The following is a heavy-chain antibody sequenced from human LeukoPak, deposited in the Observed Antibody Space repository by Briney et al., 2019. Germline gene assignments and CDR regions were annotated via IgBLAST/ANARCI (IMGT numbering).Heavy chain of an antibody. CDR2: ISSSGSTK. Sequence: GGSLRLSCGASGITFSSYSMNWVRQAPGKGLEWVSYISSSGSTKYYADSVKGRFTISRDNARNSLYLQMNSLRAEDTAVYFCARGGLSIMGYWGQGTLDTVSS. V-gene: IGHV3-48*01. CDR3: ARGGLSIMGY. CDR1: GITFSSYS. J-gene: IGHJ4*02. D-gene: IGHD3-16*01.